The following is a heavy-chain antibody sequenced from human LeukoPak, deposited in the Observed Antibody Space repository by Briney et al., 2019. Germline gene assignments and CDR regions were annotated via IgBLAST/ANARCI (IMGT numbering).Heavy chain of an antibody. D-gene: IGHD1-26*01. CDR2: IYYSGST. J-gene: IGHJ6*02. V-gene: IGHV4-31*03. CDR1: GVSISSGGYH. Sequence: SETLSLTCTVSGVSISSGGYHWSWIRQHPEKGLEWIGYIYYSGSTYYNPSLKSRVSISVDTSKDQFSLKLNSATVADTAVYYCAREADSGTYARYGMDVWGQGTTVTVSS. CDR3: AREADSGTYARYGMDV.